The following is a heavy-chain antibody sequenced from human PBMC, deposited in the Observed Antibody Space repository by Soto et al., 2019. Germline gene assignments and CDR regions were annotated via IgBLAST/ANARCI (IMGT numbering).Heavy chain of an antibody. J-gene: IGHJ4*02. V-gene: IGHV3-33*01. Sequence: GGSLRLSCAASGFTFSSYGMHWVRQAPGKGLEWVTVIWYDGGNKYYADSVKGQFTISRDTSKNTLYLQMNSLRAVDTAVYYCARDLATISLDYWGQGTLVTVSS. CDR2: IWYDGGNK. CDR3: ARDLATISLDY. D-gene: IGHD5-12*01. CDR1: GFTFSSYG.